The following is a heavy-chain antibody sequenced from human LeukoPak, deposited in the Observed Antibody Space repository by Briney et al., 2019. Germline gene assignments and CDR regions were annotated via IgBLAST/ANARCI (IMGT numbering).Heavy chain of an antibody. V-gene: IGHV5-51*01. D-gene: IGHD2-15*01. CDR2: IYPGDSET. CDR1: GYSFTNYW. J-gene: IGHJ5*02. CDR3: ARHHRGDCSGDSCYHNWFDP. Sequence: GESLKISCKGSGYSFTNYWLGWVRQMPGKGLGWMGIIYPGDSETRYSPSFQGQVTISADKSISTAYLQWSSLKASDTAMYYCARHHRGDCSGDSCYHNWFDPWGQGTLVTVSS.